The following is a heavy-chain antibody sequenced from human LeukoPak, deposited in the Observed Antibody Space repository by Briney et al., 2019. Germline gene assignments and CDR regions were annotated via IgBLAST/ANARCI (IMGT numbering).Heavy chain of an antibody. CDR1: GFTFSSYA. D-gene: IGHD5-18*01. CDR2: ITASGGNT. V-gene: IGHV3-23*01. J-gene: IGHJ4*02. Sequence: GGSLRLPCAASGFTFSSYAIGWVRQAPGKGLEWVSAITASGGNTYYADSVKGRFTISRDNSKNTLYLQVNSLRAEDTAVYYCAKGNGYSYGRYYFDYWGQGTLVTVSS. CDR3: AKGNGYSYGRYYFDY.